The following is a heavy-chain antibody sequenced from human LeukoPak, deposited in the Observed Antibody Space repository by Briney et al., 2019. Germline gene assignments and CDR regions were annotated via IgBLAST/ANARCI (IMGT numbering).Heavy chain of an antibody. Sequence: SETLSLTCTVSGGSISSSSYYWGWIRQPPGKGLEWIGSIYYSGSTYYNPSLKSRVTISVDTSKNQFSLKLSSVTAADTAVYYCARDPSPDYSPTYYYMDVWGKGTTVTVSS. CDR2: IYYSGST. CDR1: GGSISSSSYY. CDR3: ARDPSPDYSPTYYYMDV. V-gene: IGHV4-39*07. D-gene: IGHD4-11*01. J-gene: IGHJ6*03.